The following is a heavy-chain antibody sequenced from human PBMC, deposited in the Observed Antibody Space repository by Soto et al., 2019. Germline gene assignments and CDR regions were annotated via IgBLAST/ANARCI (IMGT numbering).Heavy chain of an antibody. CDR2: ISNDGNRK. CDR1: GFSFSSYG. V-gene: IGHV3-30*18. J-gene: IGHJ3*02. CDR3: AKDRRQLSPLDM. D-gene: IGHD6-6*01. Sequence: GGSLRLSCAASGFSFSSYGMHWVRQAPGRGLEWVTVISNDGNRKYYGESVKGRFSGSRDNDKDTLYLQMNGLRPEDTGVYYCAKDRRQLSPLDMWGQGTTVTVSS.